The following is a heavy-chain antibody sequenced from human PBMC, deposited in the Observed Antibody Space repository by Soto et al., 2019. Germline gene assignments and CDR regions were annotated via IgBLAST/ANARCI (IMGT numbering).Heavy chain of an antibody. V-gene: IGHV3-23*01. CDR1: GFTFSSYA. D-gene: IGHD3-16*01. CDR2: ISGSGGST. Sequence: EVQLLESGGGLVQPGGSLRLSCAASGFTFSSYAMSWVRQAPGKGLEWVSAISGSGGSTYYADSVKGRFTISRDNSKNTLYLQMNSLRAEDTAVFYCAKAWRSNWGAFDIWGQGTMVTVSS. CDR3: AKAWRSNWGAFDI. J-gene: IGHJ3*02.